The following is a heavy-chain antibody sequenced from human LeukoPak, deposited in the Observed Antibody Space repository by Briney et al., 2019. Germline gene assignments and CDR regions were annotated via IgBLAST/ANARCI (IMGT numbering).Heavy chain of an antibody. V-gene: IGHV4-39*01. Sequence: SETLSLTCTVSGGSISSNAYYWAWIRQPPGKGLEWIGSIYSSVSTYYNPSLKSRVTISVDTSRNQFSLRLSSVTAADTALYYCAYSGSYGHLGYWGQGIPVTVSS. CDR3: AYSGSYGHLGY. CDR1: GGSISSNAYY. J-gene: IGHJ4*02. CDR2: IYSSVST. D-gene: IGHD1-26*01.